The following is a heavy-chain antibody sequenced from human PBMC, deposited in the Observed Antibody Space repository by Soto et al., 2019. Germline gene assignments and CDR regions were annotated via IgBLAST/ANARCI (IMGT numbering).Heavy chain of an antibody. J-gene: IGHJ4*02. CDR3: ARDAEDYYDSSGYPFDY. CDR1: GYTFTSYG. CDR2: ISAYNGNT. V-gene: IGHV1-18*01. D-gene: IGHD3-22*01. Sequence: GASVKVSCKASGYTFTSYGISWVRQAPGQGLEWMGWISAYNGNTNYAQKLQGRVTMTTDTSTSTAYMELRSLRSEDTAVYYCARDAEDYYDSSGYPFDYWGQGTLVTVSS.